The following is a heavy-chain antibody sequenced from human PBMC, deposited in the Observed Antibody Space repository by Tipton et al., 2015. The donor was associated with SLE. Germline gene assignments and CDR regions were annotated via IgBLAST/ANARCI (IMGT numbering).Heavy chain of an antibody. CDR2: ISGSGGST. Sequence: SLRLSCAASGFTFSSYAMSWVRQAPGKGLEWVSAISGSGGSTYYADSVKGRFTISRDNSKNTLYLQMNSLRAEDTALYYCAKKGGSGWTGDYFDYWGQGTLVTVSS. D-gene: IGHD6-19*01. CDR1: GFTFSSYA. CDR3: AKKGGSGWTGDYFDY. J-gene: IGHJ4*02. V-gene: IGHV3-23*01.